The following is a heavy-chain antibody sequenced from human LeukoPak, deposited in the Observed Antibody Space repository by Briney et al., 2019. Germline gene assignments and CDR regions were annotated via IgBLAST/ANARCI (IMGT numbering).Heavy chain of an antibody. Sequence: GGSLRLSCAASGFTFSSYAMSWVRQAPGKGLEWVSAISGSGGSTYYADSVKGRFTISRDNSKNALYLQMNSLRAEDTAVYYCAKPETFYYSNYGRYFDYWGQGTLVTVSS. CDR1: GFTFSSYA. D-gene: IGHD4-11*01. V-gene: IGHV3-23*01. CDR2: ISGSGGST. J-gene: IGHJ4*02. CDR3: AKPETFYYSNYGRYFDY.